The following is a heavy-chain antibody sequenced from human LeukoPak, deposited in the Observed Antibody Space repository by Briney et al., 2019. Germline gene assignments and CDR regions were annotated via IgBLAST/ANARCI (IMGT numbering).Heavy chain of an antibody. V-gene: IGHV3-74*01. CDR1: GFTFSSYW. D-gene: IGHD3-10*01. J-gene: IGHJ4*02. CDR3: ARDREGSDY. Sequence: PGGSLRLSCAASGFTFSSYWMNWVRQAPGKGLVWVSRIASDGSSTTYADSVKGRFSISRDNAKNTLYLQMNSLRAEDTAVYYCARDREGSDYWGQGTLVTVSS. CDR2: IASDGSST.